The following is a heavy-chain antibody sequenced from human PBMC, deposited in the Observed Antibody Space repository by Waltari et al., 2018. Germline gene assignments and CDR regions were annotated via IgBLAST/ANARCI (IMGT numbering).Heavy chain of an antibody. CDR3: ARDYVVVVPAAIGY. D-gene: IGHD2-2*01. CDR2: IWYDGSKK. J-gene: IGHJ4*02. V-gene: IGHV3-33*01. CDR1: GFTFSSYG. Sequence: QVQLVESGGGVVQPGRSLRLSCAASGFTFSSYGMHWVRQAPGKGLEWVAVIWYDGSKKYYADSVKVRFTTSRYNSKNTLYLQMNSLRAEDTAVYYCARDYVVVVPAAIGYWGQGTLVTVSS.